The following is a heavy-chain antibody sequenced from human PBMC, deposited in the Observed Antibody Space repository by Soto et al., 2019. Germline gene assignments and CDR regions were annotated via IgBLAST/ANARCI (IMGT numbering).Heavy chain of an antibody. CDR3: ARAFLYYYDSSGYYARWYFDY. CDR2: IIPILGIA. J-gene: IGHJ4*02. D-gene: IGHD3-22*01. V-gene: IGHV1-69*02. Sequence: SVKVSCKASGGTFSSYTISWVRQAPGQGLEWMGRIIPILGIANYAQKFQGRVTITADKSTSTAYMELSSLRSEDTAVYYCARAFLYYYDSSGYYARWYFDYWGQGTLVTVSS. CDR1: GGTFSSYT.